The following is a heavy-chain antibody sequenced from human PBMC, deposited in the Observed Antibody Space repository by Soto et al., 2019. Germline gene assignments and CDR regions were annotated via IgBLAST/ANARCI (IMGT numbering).Heavy chain of an antibody. D-gene: IGHD6-13*01. CDR3: ARHPERIAEIGWFDP. CDR1: GFTFSSYA. J-gene: IGHJ5*02. CDR2: ISGSGGSI. V-gene: IGHV3-23*01. Sequence: PGGSLRLSCAASGFTFSSYAMRWVRQAPGKGLEWVSAISGSGGSIYYADSVKGRFTISRDNAKNTLYLQMNSLRAEDTAVYYCARHPERIAEIGWFDPWGQGTLVTVSS.